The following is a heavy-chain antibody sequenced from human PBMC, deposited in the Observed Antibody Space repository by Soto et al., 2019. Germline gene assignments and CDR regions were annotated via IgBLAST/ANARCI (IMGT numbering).Heavy chain of an antibody. CDR2: IYYSGST. CDR1: GGSVSSGSYY. J-gene: IGHJ6*02. CDR3: ATHRTRGYYYAFDV. D-gene: IGHD5-12*01. V-gene: IGHV4-61*01. Sequence: PSETLSLTCTVSGGSVSSGSYYWSWIRQPPGKGLEWIGYIYYSGSTNYNPSLKSRVTISVDTSKNQFSLKLSSVTAADTAVYYCATHRTRGYYYAFDVWGQGTTVTVSS.